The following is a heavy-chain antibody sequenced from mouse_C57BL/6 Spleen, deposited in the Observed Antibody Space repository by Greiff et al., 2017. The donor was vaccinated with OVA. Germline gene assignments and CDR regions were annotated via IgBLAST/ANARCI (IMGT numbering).Heavy chain of an antibody. V-gene: IGHV1-64*01. D-gene: IGHD2-4*01. J-gene: IGHJ2*01. CDR3: ARRGGMIRDYFDY. Sequence: QVQLQQPGAELVKPGASVKLSCKASGYTFTSYWMHWVKQRPGQGLEWIGMIHPNSGSTNYNEKFKSKATLTVDKSSSTAYMQLSSLTSEDSAVYYCARRGGMIRDYFDYWGKGTTLTVSS. CDR2: IHPNSGST. CDR1: GYTFTSYW.